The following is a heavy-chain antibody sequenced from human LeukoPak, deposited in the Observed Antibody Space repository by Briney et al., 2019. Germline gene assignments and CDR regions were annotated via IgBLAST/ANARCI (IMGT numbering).Heavy chain of an antibody. V-gene: IGHV1-2*02. J-gene: IGHJ4*02. Sequence: ASVKVSCKASGYTFTGYYMHWVRQAPGQGLEWMGWINPNSGGTNYAQKFQGRVTMTRDTSISTAYMELSRLRSDDPAVYYCARDLSELIAAAGYWGQGTLVTVSS. CDR2: INPNSGGT. CDR3: ARDLSELIAAAGY. CDR1: GYTFTGYY. D-gene: IGHD6-13*01.